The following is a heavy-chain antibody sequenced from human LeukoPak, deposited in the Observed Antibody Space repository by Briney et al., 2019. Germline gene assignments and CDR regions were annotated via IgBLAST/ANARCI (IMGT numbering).Heavy chain of an antibody. Sequence: GSLRLSCAGSGFTFDGYGMSWGRPGPGKGVEWGSGIDWNGGSTGYADSVKGRFTISRDNAKNSLYLQMNCLRAEDTALYYCARVDSSGYYQKLDYWGQGTLVTVSS. CDR1: GFTFDGYG. CDR2: IDWNGGST. CDR3: ARVDSSGYYQKLDY. D-gene: IGHD3-22*01. V-gene: IGHV3-20*04. J-gene: IGHJ4*02.